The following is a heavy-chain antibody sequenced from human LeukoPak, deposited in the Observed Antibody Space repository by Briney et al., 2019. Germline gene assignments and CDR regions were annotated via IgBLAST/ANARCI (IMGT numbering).Heavy chain of an antibody. CDR2: IWYDGSNK. J-gene: IGHJ4*02. Sequence: GGSLRLSCAASGFTFSSYGMHWVRQASGKGLEWVAVIWYDGSNKYYADSVKGRFTISRDNSKNTLYLQMNSLRAEDTAVYYCARDLAAAGFDYWGQGTLVTVSS. D-gene: IGHD6-13*01. CDR3: ARDLAAAGFDY. CDR1: GFTFSSYG. V-gene: IGHV3-33*01.